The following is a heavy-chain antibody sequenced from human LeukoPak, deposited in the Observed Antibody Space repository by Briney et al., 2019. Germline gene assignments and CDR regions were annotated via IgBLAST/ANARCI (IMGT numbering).Heavy chain of an antibody. J-gene: IGHJ4*02. Sequence: GGSLRLSCAASGLTFSNYAMSSVRQSTGKGLEWVSFTRGDGGATYYSISVKGRFTISRDNSRNTPYLQMNSLRAEDTAVYYCAKDRPNYYGSNGRYYRRDGDYWGQGTLVTVSS. CDR3: AKDRPNYYGSNGRYYRRDGDY. D-gene: IGHD3-22*01. V-gene: IGHV3-23*01. CDR1: GLTFSNYA. CDR2: TRGDGGAT.